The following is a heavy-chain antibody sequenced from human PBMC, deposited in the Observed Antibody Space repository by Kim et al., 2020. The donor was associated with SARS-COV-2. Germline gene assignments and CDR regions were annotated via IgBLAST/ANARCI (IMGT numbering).Heavy chain of an antibody. Sequence: ASVKVSCKASGYTFTGYYMHWVRQAPGQGLEWMGWINPNSGGTNYAQKFQGRVTMTRDTSISTAYMELSRLRSDDTAVYYCARGVLLRFFEWLLPGPDPWGQGTLVTVSS. CDR1: GYTFTGYY. J-gene: IGHJ5*02. D-gene: IGHD3-3*01. CDR2: INPNSGGT. CDR3: ARGVLLRFFEWLLPGPDP. V-gene: IGHV1-2*02.